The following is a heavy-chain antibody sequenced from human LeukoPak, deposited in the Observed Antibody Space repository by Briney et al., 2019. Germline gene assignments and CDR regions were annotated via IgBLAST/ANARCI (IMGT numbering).Heavy chain of an antibody. CDR2: IRSKANSYAT. CDR3: SLYSSSIDY. Sequence: PGGSLRLSCAASGFTFSGSAMPWVRQASGKGLEWVGRIRSKANSYATAYAASVKGRFTISRDDSKNTAYLQMNSLKTEDTAVYYCSLYSSSIDYWGQGTLVTVSS. CDR1: GFTFSGSA. D-gene: IGHD6-6*01. J-gene: IGHJ4*02. V-gene: IGHV3-73*01.